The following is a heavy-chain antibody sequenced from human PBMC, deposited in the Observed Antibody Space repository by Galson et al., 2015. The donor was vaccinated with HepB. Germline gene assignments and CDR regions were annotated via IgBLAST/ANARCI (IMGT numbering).Heavy chain of an antibody. CDR1: GFTFSDYY. D-gene: IGHD3-10*01. CDR3: ARALGGWFGETRGGCAFDI. V-gene: IGHV3-11*01. J-gene: IGHJ3*02. Sequence: SLRLSCAASGFTFSDYYMSWIRQAPGKGLEWVSYISSSGSTIYYADSVKGRFTISRDNAKNSLYLQMNSLRAEDTAVYYCARALGGWFGETRGGCAFDIWGQGTMVTVSS. CDR2: ISSSGSTI.